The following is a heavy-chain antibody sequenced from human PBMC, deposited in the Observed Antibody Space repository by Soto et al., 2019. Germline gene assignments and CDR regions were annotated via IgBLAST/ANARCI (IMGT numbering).Heavy chain of an antibody. J-gene: IGHJ4*02. V-gene: IGHV1-46*01. CDR2: INPSGGST. CDR1: GYTFTSNY. D-gene: IGHD3-22*01. CDR3: ARDPGYYDSSGYSVFDY. Sequence: GASVKVSCKASGYTFTSNYMHWVRQAPGQGLEWMGIINPSGGSTSYAQKFQGRVTMTTDTSTSTAYMELRSLRSDDTAVYYCARDPGYYDSSGYSVFDYWGQGTLVTVSS.